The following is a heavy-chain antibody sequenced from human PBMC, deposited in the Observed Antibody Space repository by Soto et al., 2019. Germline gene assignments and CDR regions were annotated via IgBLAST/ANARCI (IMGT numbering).Heavy chain of an antibody. Sequence: PSETLSLTCTVSGGSISSYYWSWIRQPPGKGLEWIGYIYYSRSTNYNPSIKSRVTISVDTSKNQFSLKLSSVTAADTAVYKCELSWHKLSGFDYWGKGTLVTSPQ. CDR2: IYYSRST. D-gene: IGHD5-18*01. CDR1: GGSISSYY. V-gene: IGHV4-59*01. CDR3: ELSWHKLSGFDY. J-gene: IGHJ4*02.